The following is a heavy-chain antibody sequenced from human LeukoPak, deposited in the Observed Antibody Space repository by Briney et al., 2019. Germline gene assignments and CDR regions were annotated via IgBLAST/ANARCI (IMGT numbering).Heavy chain of an antibody. CDR1: GYSFTSYW. D-gene: IGHD3-3*01. CDR3: ARLPYYDFWSGHNWSDP. J-gene: IGHJ5*02. V-gene: IGHV5-51*01. Sequence: GESLKISCKGSGYSFTSYWIGWVRQMPGKGLEWMGIIYPGDSDTRYSPSFQGQVTISADKSISTAYLQWSSLKASDTAMYYCARLPYYDFWSGHNWSDPWGQGTLVTVSS. CDR2: IYPGDSDT.